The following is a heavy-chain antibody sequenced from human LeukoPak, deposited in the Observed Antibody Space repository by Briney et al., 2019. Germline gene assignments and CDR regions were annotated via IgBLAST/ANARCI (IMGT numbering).Heavy chain of an antibody. CDR3: ARRFFDQDFFDY. D-gene: IGHD3-9*01. CDR2: IHDSGST. J-gene: IGHJ4*02. V-gene: IGHV4-4*09. Sequence: SETLSLTCSVSVGSISGYYWSWIRLPPGKGLEWIGYIHDSGSTHYNSSLKSRVTILLDTSKNQFSLEVISLTAADTAVYYCARRFFDQDFFDYWGQGTLVTVSS. CDR1: VGSISGYY.